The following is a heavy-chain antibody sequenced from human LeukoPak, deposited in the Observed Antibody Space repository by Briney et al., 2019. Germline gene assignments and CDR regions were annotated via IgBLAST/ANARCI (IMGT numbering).Heavy chain of an antibody. V-gene: IGHV3-33*06. D-gene: IGHD3-3*01. Sequence: PGRSLRLSCAASGFTFSSYGMHWVRQAPGKGLEWVAVIWYDGSNKYYADSVKGRFTISRDNSKNTLYLQMNSLRAEDTAVYYCAKGPRFWSGYYTPECYFDYWGQGTLVTVSS. J-gene: IGHJ4*02. CDR3: AKGPRFWSGYYTPECYFDY. CDR1: GFTFSSYG. CDR2: IWYDGSNK.